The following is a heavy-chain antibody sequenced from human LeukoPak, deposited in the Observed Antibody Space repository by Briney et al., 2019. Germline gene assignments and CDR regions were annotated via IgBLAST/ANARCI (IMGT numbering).Heavy chain of an antibody. CDR3: AKEPYWGHDYAWFDP. J-gene: IGHJ5*02. CDR2: ISGSGGST. V-gene: IGHV3-23*01. D-gene: IGHD4-17*01. CDR1: GFTFSSYA. Sequence: GGSLRLSCAASGFTFSSYAMSWVRQAPGKGLEWVSAISGSGGSTYYADSVKGWFTISRDNSKNTLYLQMNSLRAEDTAVYYCAKEPYWGHDYAWFDPWGQGTLVTVSS.